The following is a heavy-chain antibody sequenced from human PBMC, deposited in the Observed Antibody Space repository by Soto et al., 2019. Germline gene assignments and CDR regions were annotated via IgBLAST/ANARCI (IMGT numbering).Heavy chain of an antibody. CDR3: ARPRSGSYRLDYYGMDV. V-gene: IGHV5-51*01. Sequence: PGESLKISCKGSGYIFANYWIAWVRQMPGKGLEWMGIIYPGDSDTRYSPSFQGQVTISADTYISTAYLQWRSLRASDTAMYYCARPRSGSYRLDYYGMDVWGQGTTVTVSS. D-gene: IGHD3-10*01. CDR2: IYPGDSDT. J-gene: IGHJ6*02. CDR1: GYIFANYW.